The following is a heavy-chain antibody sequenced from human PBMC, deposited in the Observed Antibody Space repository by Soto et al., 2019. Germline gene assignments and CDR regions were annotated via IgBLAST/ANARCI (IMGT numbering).Heavy chain of an antibody. J-gene: IGHJ4*02. Sequence: GGSLRLSCAASGFTFSSYAMSWVRQAPGKGLEWVSAISGSGGSTYYADSVKGRFTISRDNSKNTLYLQMNSLRAEDTAVYYCVKDAPRYDFWSGYYLYYFDYWGQGTLVT. CDR1: GFTFSSYA. CDR3: VKDAPRYDFWSGYYLYYFDY. D-gene: IGHD3-3*01. CDR2: ISGSGGST. V-gene: IGHV3-23*01.